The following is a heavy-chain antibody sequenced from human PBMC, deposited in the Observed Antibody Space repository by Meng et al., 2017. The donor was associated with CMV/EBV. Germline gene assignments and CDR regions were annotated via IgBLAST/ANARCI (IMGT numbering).Heavy chain of an antibody. Sequence: FGSYAISWVRQAPGQGLEWMGGIIPILGITNYAQKFQGRVTITADKSTSTAYMELSSLRSEDTAVYYCARDQRVLRFLEWLTGGWFDPWGQGTLVTVSS. CDR2: IIPILGIT. CDR3: ARDQRVLRFLEWLTGGWFDP. V-gene: IGHV1-69*10. D-gene: IGHD3-3*01. J-gene: IGHJ5*02. CDR1: FGSYA.